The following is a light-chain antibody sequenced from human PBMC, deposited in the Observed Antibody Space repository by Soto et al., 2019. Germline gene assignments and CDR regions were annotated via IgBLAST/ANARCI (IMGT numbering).Light chain of an antibody. CDR1: QSISNH. J-gene: IGKJ1*01. CDR3: QQSYSSPPT. Sequence: IQMTQSPSSLSASLEDGVVITCRASQSISNHLNWYQQKPGKAPKLLIFAASSLQSGVPSRFSGSRSGPDFTLTISSLQPEDFATYYCQQSYSSPPTFGQGTKVDIK. V-gene: IGKV1-39*01. CDR2: AAS.